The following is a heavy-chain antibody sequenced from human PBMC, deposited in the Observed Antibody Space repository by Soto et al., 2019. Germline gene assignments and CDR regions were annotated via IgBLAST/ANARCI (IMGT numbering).Heavy chain of an antibody. CDR2: ISSSSSYI. D-gene: IGHD4-4*01. J-gene: IGHJ4*02. V-gene: IGHV3-21*01. CDR1: GFTFSSYS. Sequence: PGGSLRLSCAASGFTFSSYSMNWVRQAPGKGLEWVSSISSSSSYIYYADSVKGRFTISRDNAKNSLYLQMNSLRAEDTAVYYCARDGRATAHFDYWGQGTLVTVS. CDR3: ARDGRATAHFDY.